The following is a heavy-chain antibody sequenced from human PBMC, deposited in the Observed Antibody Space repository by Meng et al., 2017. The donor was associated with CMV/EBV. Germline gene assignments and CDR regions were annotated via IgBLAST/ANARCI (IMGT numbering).Heavy chain of an antibody. D-gene: IGHD1-26*01. CDR3: ARGEQPGTFFDY. CDR2: ISYDGGNK. V-gene: IGHV3-30*04. CDR1: GFTFSSYA. Sequence: GESLKISCAASGFTFSSYAMHWVRQAPGKGLEWVAVISYDGGNKYYADYVKGRFTISRDNSKNTLYLQMNSLRAEDTAVYYCARGEQPGTFFDYWGQGTLVTVSS. J-gene: IGHJ4*02.